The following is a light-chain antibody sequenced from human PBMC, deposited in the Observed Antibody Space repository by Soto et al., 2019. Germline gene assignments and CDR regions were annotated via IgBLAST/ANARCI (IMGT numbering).Light chain of an antibody. Sequence: EIVLTQSPATLSLSPGERATLSCRASQSVSSYLAWYQQKPGQAPRLLIYDASNRATGILTRFSASGSGTDFTLTISSLEPEDFAVYYCQQRSNWPPYTFGQGTKLEIK. CDR3: QQRSNWPPYT. J-gene: IGKJ2*01. CDR2: DAS. CDR1: QSVSSY. V-gene: IGKV3-11*01.